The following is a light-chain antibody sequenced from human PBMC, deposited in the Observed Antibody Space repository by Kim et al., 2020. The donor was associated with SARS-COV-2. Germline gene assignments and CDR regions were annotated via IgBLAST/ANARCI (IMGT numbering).Light chain of an antibody. CDR3: LQYNSYTVT. CDR2: KAS. J-gene: IGKJ1*01. V-gene: IGKV1-5*03. CDR1: QSISSW. Sequence: ASVGDRVTITCRASQSISSWLAWYQQKPGKAPKLLIYKASSLESGVPSRFSGSGSGTEFTLTISSLQPDDFATYYCLQYNSYTVTFGQGTKVDIK.